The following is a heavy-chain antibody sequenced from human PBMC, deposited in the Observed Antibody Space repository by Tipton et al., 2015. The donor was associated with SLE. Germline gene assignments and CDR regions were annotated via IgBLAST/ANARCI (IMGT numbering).Heavy chain of an antibody. D-gene: IGHD6-13*01. Sequence: TLSLTCTVSGGSVSSGSYYWACIRPPPGKGPEWIGTIYYSGTTYYNPSLRSRVTISVDTSKEQFALKLTPVTAADTAVYYCARWAADSYMDVWGKGTTVTVSS. CDR3: ARWAADSYMDV. V-gene: IGHV4-39*06. CDR2: IYYSGTT. J-gene: IGHJ6*03. CDR1: GGSVSSGSYY.